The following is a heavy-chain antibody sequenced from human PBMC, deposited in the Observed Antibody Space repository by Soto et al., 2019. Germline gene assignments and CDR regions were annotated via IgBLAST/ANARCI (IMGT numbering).Heavy chain of an antibody. D-gene: IGHD3-9*01. Sequence: PSETLSLTSAVSGGSISSGEYSWSSIRQPPGKCLEWIGYNYHSGSTYDNPYVKSRVTISVDGSKNQFSLKLSSVTAADTAVYYCASYILTGYHAAFDIWGQGTMVTVSS. V-gene: IGHV4-30-2*01. CDR3: ASYILTGYHAAFDI. CDR1: GGSISSGEYS. J-gene: IGHJ3*02. CDR2: NYHSGST.